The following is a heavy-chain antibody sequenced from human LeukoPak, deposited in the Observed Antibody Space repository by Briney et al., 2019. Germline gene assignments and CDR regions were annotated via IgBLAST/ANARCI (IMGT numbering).Heavy chain of an antibody. CDR1: GGSLSSYY. J-gene: IGHJ6*02. CDR3: ARWTTVVTDYYYYYGMDV. CDR2: IYYSGST. Sequence: PSETLSLTCTVSGGSLSSYYWSWIRQPPGKGLEWIGYIYYSGSTNYNPSLKSRVTISVDTSNNQFSLKLSSVTAADTAVYYCARWTTVVTDYYYYYGMDVWGQGTTVTVSS. V-gene: IGHV4-59*01. D-gene: IGHD4-23*01.